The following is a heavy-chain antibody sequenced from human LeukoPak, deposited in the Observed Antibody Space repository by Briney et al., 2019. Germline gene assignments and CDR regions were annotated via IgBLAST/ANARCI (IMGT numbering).Heavy chain of an antibody. J-gene: IGHJ4*02. CDR1: GFTLSNYA. V-gene: IGHV3-23*01. CDR2: ISSSGGST. CDR3: ARALSSRFSGPRRPYYFDY. D-gene: IGHD3-16*02. Sequence: GGSLRLSCAASGFTLSNYAMSWVRQAPGKGLQWVSGISSSGGSTYQVDSVKGRFTISRDNSKNTLYLQMNSLRAEDTAVYYCARALSSRFSGPRRPYYFDYWGQGTLVTVSS.